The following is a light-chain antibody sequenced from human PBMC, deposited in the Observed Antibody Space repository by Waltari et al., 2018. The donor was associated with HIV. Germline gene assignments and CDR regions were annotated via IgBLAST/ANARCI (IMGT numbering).Light chain of an antibody. V-gene: IGKV4-1*01. J-gene: IGKJ2*01. Sequence: DIVMTQSPDDLTGSLGERVNINCKPSLDVLYSSNNKNYLAWYQQKPGQPPKLLIYWASTRESGVPDRFSGSGSGTDFTLTISSLQAEDVAVYYCQQYYSTPYTFGQGTKLKI. CDR3: QQYYSTPYT. CDR2: WAS. CDR1: LDVLYSSNNKNY.